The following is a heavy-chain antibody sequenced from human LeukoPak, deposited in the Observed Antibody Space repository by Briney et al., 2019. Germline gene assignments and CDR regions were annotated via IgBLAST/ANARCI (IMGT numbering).Heavy chain of an antibody. CDR1: GFTFSSYA. D-gene: IGHD6-13*01. J-gene: IGHJ4*02. CDR3: ARAEAAAAPLGDY. Sequence: GGSLRLSCAASGFTFSSYAMSWVRQAPGKGLEWVSGISNSGGGTYYENSVKGRFTISRDNSKNTLYLQMNSLRAEDTAVYYCARAEAAAAPLGDYWGQGTLVTVSS. V-gene: IGHV3-23*01. CDR2: ISNSGGGT.